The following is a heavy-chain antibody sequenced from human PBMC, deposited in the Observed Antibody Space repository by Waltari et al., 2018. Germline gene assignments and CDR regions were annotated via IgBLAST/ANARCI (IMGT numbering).Heavy chain of an antibody. Sequence: EVQMVESGGGLVQPGGSLRLSCAASGFTFSNSWMDWVRQAPGKGLEWIANIKPNGSKKNYVDSVKDRFTISRDNTKNSLYLQMNSLIAEDTAVYYCSKSLDVWGPGTSVTVSS. CDR1: GFTFSNSW. CDR3: SKSLDV. J-gene: IGHJ6*02. V-gene: IGHV3-7*01. CDR2: IKPNGSKK.